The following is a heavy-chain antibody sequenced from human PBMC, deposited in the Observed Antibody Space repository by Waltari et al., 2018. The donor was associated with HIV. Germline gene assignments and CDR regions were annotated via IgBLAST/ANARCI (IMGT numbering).Heavy chain of an antibody. Sequence: QVQLVESGGGLVKPGGSLGLSCAASGFTFSAYYMRWIRQAPGKGREWGSDSSTSWGAIKSADSVKETIIVSRDNGKNSLYLQMNSLRAEDTAVYYCARERRPDAFDIWGQGTMVTVSS. V-gene: IGHV3-11*04. CDR3: ARERRPDAFDI. CDR1: GFTFSAYY. CDR2: SSTSWGAI. J-gene: IGHJ3*02.